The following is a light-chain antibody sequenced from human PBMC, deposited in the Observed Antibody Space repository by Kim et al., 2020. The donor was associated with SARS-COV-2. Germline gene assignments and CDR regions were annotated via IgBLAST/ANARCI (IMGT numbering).Light chain of an antibody. J-gene: IGLJ1*01. V-gene: IGLV2-14*01. Sequence: QSALTQPASVSGSPGQSIIISCTGTSSDVGGHNIVSWYQQHPGKVPKVIIYDVTKRPSGVSNRISGSKSGNTASLTISGLQAEDEADYYCSSYTISQTYVFGTGTKVTVL. CDR1: SSDVGGHNI. CDR3: SSYTISQTYV. CDR2: DVT.